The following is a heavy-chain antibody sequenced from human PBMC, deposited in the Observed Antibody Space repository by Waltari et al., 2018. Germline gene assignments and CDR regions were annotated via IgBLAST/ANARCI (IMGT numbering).Heavy chain of an antibody. D-gene: IGHD1-7*01. V-gene: IGHV4-61*02. CDR2: IYSSGAV. CDR1: GEPISDDVSRWNY. J-gene: IGHJ1*01. Sequence: QVQLQESGPGLVKPTHTLSLTCTVSGEPISDDVSRWNYCTWIRQSAGKGLEWIGHIYSSGAVDYNPSLRSRVTISLDTPKSHFTLKLTSVTAADTAVYYCANRGVGNYFKYFRLWSPGTLVTVSS. CDR3: ANRGVGNYFKYFRL.